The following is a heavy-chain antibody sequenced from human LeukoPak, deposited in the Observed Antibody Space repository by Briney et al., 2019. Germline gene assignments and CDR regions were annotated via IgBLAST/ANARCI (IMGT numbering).Heavy chain of an antibody. CDR1: GFTFSSYS. J-gene: IGHJ4*02. CDR3: ARDQMAYYYDSSLLDY. Sequence: PGGSLRLSCAASGFTFSSYSMNWVRQAPGKGLEYVSAISSNGGSTYYANSVKGRFTISRDNSKNTLYLQMGSLRAEDMAVYYCARDQMAYYYDSSLLDYWGQGTLVTVSS. V-gene: IGHV3-64*01. CDR2: ISSNGGST. D-gene: IGHD3-22*01.